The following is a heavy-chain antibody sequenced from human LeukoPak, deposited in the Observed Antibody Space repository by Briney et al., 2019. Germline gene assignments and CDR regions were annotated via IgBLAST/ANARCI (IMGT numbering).Heavy chain of an antibody. CDR3: ARQPWGGWSFFDY. V-gene: IGHV4-59*08. J-gene: IGHJ4*02. D-gene: IGHD6-19*01. CDR2: ISYSGST. CDR1: GGSISNYF. Sequence: RASETLSLTCTVSGGSISNYFWSWIRQPPGKGLEWIGYISYSGSTNYNPSLKSRVTISVDTSKNQFSLKLTSVTAADTPVYYCARQPWGGWSFFDYWGQGTLVTVSS.